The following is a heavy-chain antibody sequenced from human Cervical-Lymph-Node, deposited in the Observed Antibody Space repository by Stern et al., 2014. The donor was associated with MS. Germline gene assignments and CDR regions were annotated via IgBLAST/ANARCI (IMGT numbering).Heavy chain of an antibody. Sequence: QLVQSGAEVKEPGASVKVSCKASGYTFSDYYLHWVRQAPGQGLEWLGWFSPKSGGTNFAQKFQGRFTMTSDTSIATAYMELTRLRSDDTAVYYCARRVAAAGTHYYGLFGHWGQGTLVTVSS. J-gene: IGHJ4*02. V-gene: IGHV1-2*02. CDR1: GYTFSDYY. CDR3: ARRVAAAGTHYYGLFGH. D-gene: IGHD6-13*01. CDR2: FSPKSGGT.